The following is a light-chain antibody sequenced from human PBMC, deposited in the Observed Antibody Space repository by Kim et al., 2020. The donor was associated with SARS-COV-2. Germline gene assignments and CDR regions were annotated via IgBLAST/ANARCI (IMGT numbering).Light chain of an antibody. CDR1: QGVSSN. CDR2: GAS. Sequence: VFPGERATLSCRASQGVSSNLAWYQQKPGQAPRLLIYGASTRATGIPARFSGSGSGTEFTLTISSLQSEDFAVYYCQQYNNWPPDSFGQGTKLEI. J-gene: IGKJ2*03. V-gene: IGKV3-15*01. CDR3: QQYNNWPPDS.